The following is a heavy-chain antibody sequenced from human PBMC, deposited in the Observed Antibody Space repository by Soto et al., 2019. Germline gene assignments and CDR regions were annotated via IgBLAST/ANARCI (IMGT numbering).Heavy chain of an antibody. D-gene: IGHD3-10*01. J-gene: IGHJ2*01. V-gene: IGHV3-33*03. CDR1: GFTFSYYG. CDR3: ARFSSGSYYWFVDL. Sequence: QEHLEESGGGVVQPGRSLRLSCEASGFTFSYYGMHWVRQAPGKGLEWVAVIWRDGSKEHYADSVKGRFTISRDNAKNTVFLQINSLRAEDTAVYFCARFSSGSYYWFVDLWGRGTLVAVSS. CDR2: IWRDGSKE.